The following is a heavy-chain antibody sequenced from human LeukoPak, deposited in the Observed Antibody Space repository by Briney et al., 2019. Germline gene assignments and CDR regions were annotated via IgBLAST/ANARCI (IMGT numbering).Heavy chain of an antibody. Sequence: PGGSLRLSCAASGFTFSSSDMHWVRQAPGKGLEWVAFIRYDGNNKYYADSVKGRLTITRDNSKNTLHLQMNSLRAEDTALYYCAKAIYGSGSFFDYWGQGTLVTVSS. J-gene: IGHJ4*02. V-gene: IGHV3-30*02. CDR1: GFTFSSSD. CDR3: AKAIYGSGSFFDY. CDR2: IRYDGNNK. D-gene: IGHD3-10*01.